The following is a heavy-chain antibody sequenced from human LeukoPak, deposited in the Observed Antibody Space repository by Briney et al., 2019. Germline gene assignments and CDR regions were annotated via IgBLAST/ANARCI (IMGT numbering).Heavy chain of an antibody. J-gene: IGHJ4*02. CDR1: GFTFSSYA. Sequence: GGSLRLSCAASGFTFSSYAMSWVRQAPGKGLEWVSAISGSGGSTYYADSVRGRFTISRDNSKNTLYLQMNSLRAEDTAVYYCAKDERSYYYGSGSYYTTPTYFDYWGQGTLVTVSS. CDR2: ISGSGGST. V-gene: IGHV3-23*01. D-gene: IGHD3-10*01. CDR3: AKDERSYYYGSGSYYTTPTYFDY.